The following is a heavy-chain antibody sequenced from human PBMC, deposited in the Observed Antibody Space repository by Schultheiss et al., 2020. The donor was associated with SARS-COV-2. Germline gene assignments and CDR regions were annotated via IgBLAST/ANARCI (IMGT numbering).Heavy chain of an antibody. CDR3: AKGDDSSSWYDYYYYGMDV. CDR2: IKQDGSEK. CDR1: GFTFSSYW. J-gene: IGHJ6*02. Sequence: GGSLRLSFAASGFTFSSYWMSWVRQAPGKGLEWVANIKQDGSEKYYVDSVKGRFTISRDNAKNSLYLQMNSLRAEDTAVYYCAKGDDSSSWYDYYYYGMDVWGQGTTVTVSS. D-gene: IGHD6-13*01. V-gene: IGHV3-7*01.